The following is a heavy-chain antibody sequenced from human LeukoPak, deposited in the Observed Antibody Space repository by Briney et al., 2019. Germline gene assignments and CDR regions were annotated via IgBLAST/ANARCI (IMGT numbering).Heavy chain of an antibody. Sequence: GGSLRLSCAASGFTFSSYSMNWVRQAPGKGLEWVSSISSSSSYIYYADSVKGRFTISRDNAKNSLYLQMNSLRAEDTAVYYCARGLYYYDSSGSHDAFDIWGQGTMVTVSS. CDR2: ISSSSSYI. CDR3: ARGLYYYDSSGSHDAFDI. D-gene: IGHD3-22*01. CDR1: GFTFSSYS. V-gene: IGHV3-21*01. J-gene: IGHJ3*02.